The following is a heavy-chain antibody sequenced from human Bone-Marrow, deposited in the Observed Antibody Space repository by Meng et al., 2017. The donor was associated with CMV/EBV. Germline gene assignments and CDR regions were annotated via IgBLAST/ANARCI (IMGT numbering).Heavy chain of an antibody. CDR3: APGFRSWSGSYSS. V-gene: IGHV4-34*01. CDR2: ITHSGST. D-gene: IGHD1-26*01. CDR1: GGSFSGYD. Sequence: QGRLSQGGAGLLTPSATLSLPCAVYGGSFSGYDWSWIRQPPGKGLEWIGEITHSGSTNYNVSLKSRVTISIDTSKNQFSLKLSSVTATDTAVYYCAPGFRSWSGSYSSWGQGTLVTVSS. J-gene: IGHJ4*02.